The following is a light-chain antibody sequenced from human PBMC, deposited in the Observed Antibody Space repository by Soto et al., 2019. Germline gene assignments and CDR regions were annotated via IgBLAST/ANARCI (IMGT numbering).Light chain of an antibody. CDR2: DAS. CDR3: QQYNGGPWT. J-gene: IGKJ1*01. CDR1: QNIYGW. V-gene: IGKV1-5*01. Sequence: DIQMTQSPSTLSASVGDRVTITCRATQNIYGWLAWYQQKSGKAPKLLIYDASSLESGVPSRLSGSGFRTEFTGTISSVQPDDFATYYCQQYNGGPWTFGQGTKVEVK.